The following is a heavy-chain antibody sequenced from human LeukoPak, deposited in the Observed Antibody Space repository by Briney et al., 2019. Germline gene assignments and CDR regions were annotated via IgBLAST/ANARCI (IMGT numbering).Heavy chain of an antibody. CDR3: AKEQSSSGFFDY. Sequence: GGSLTLSCAPSGLTFNNYAMIWVGQAPGKGLEWVSAISGRGDRTYYADSVKGRFTISRDNSKNTLYLQMNSLRAEDTAVYYCAKEQSSSGFFDYWGQGTLVTVSS. V-gene: IGHV3-23*01. CDR1: GLTFNNYA. CDR2: ISGRGDRT. D-gene: IGHD6-6*01. J-gene: IGHJ4*02.